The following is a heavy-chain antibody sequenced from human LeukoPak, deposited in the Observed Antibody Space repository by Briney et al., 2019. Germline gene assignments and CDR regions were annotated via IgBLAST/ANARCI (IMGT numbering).Heavy chain of an antibody. D-gene: IGHD2-2*01. J-gene: IGHJ4*02. CDR3: VKDEGYCSSVSCSPSY. CDR2: IGGNGGST. CDR1: GFNFRNYP. Sequence: GGSLRLSCAASGFNFRNYPMHWVRQAPGKGLEYVSAIGGNGGSTYYEDSVKGRVTISRDNSKKTLYLQLSSLRVEDTAVYYCVKDEGYCSSVSCSPSYWGQGTLVTVSS. V-gene: IGHV3-64D*06.